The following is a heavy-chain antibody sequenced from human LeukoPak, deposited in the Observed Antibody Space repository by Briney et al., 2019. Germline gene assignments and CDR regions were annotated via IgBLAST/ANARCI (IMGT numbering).Heavy chain of an antibody. D-gene: IGHD4-11*01. CDR3: ARSYSNHLFGMDA. J-gene: IGHJ6*02. Sequence: QPGGSLRLSCAASGFTFSRYWMHWVRQGPGKGLVWVSRINSDERSASYADSVKGRFTISRDNAKNTLYLQMNSLRAEDTAVYYCARSYSNHLFGMDAWGQGTTVTVSS. CDR1: GFTFSRYW. CDR2: INSDERSA. V-gene: IGHV3-74*01.